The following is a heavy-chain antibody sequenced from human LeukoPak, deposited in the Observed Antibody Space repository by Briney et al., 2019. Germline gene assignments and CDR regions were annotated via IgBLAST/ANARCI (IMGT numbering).Heavy chain of an antibody. CDR2: ISGSGGST. V-gene: IGHV3-23*01. CDR3: AKARGSSGYLA. J-gene: IGHJ5*02. D-gene: IGHD3-22*01. Sequence: PGGSLRLSWAASGFTFSSYARSGVRQAPGKGLEWVSAISGSGGSTYYADSVKGRFTISRDNSKNTLYLQMNSLRAEDTAVYYCAKARGSSGYLAWGQGTLVTVSS. CDR1: GFTFSSYA.